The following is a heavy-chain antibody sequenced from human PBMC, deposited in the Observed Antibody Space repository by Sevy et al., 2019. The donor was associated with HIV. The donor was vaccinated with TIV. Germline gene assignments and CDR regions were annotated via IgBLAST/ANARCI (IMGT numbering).Heavy chain of an antibody. D-gene: IGHD2-15*01. V-gene: IGHV3-11*01. CDR3: AREIILQDPGFDY. Sequence: GGSLRLSCAASGFTFSDYYMSWIRQAPGKGLEWVSHISSSGSTIYYADSVKGRFTISRDNAKNSLYLQMNSLRAEDTAVYYCAREIILQDPGFDYWGQGTLVTVSS. J-gene: IGHJ4*02. CDR1: GFTFSDYY. CDR2: ISSSGSTI.